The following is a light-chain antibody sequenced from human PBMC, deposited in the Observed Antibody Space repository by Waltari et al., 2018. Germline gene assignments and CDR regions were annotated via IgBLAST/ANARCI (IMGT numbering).Light chain of an antibody. CDR1: SPNIGTNY. J-gene: IGLJ3*02. CDR2: RNT. CDR3: AARDDSLSRKV. Sequence: QSVLTQPPSASGTPGQRVTISCSGSSPNIGTNYVYWYQQLPGTAPKLHMYRNTQGPSGFPDRLSGSKAGAVAALAISGIRDAGEADYYCAARDDSLSRKVVGGGTKLTVL. V-gene: IGLV1-47*01.